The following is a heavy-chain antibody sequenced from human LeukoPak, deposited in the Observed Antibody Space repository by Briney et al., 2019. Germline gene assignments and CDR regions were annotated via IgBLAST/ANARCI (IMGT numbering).Heavy chain of an antibody. V-gene: IGHV1-69*13. CDR3: ARARTTVTNYYYYYMDV. D-gene: IGHD4-17*01. CDR2: IIPIFGTA. J-gene: IGHJ6*03. CDR1: GGTFSSYA. Sequence: SVKVSCKASGGTFSSYAISWVRQGPGQGLEWVGGIIPIFGTANYAQKFQGRVTITADESTSTAYMELSSLRSEDTAVYYCARARTTVTNYYYYYMDVWGKGTTVTVSS.